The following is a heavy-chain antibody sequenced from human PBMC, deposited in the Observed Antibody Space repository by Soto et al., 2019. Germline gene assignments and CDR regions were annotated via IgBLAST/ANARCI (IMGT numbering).Heavy chain of an antibody. CDR1: DGSVNSGDHY. V-gene: IGHV4-61*08. D-gene: IGHD2-15*01. CDR2: IYYVGTT. Sequence: PCETLSLTCLFSDGSVNSGDHYLSFFQQPPGKRLEWIGYIYYVGTTNYNPSLRSRVAISIDTSKNQFSLKLNSMTAADTAEYYCARIKVAAGTRLVWVDTWGPGTLVTVSS. CDR3: ARIKVAAGTRLVWVDT. J-gene: IGHJ5*02.